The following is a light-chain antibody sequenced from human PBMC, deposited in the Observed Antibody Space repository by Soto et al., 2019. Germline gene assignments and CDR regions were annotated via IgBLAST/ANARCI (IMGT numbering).Light chain of an antibody. Sequence: EIVLTQSPVTLSLSPGERATLSCRASRSFASSYLGWYQQKPGQAPRLLIYAASTRATGIPDRFSGSGSATDFTRTISRLEPEDSAVYYCQHYDSSPPYTFGQGTKLEIK. J-gene: IGKJ2*01. CDR2: AAS. CDR1: RSFASSY. V-gene: IGKV3-20*01. CDR3: QHYDSSPPYT.